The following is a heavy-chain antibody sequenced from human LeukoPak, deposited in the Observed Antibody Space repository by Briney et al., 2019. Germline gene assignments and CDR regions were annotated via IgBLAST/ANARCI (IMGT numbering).Heavy chain of an antibody. CDR2: IYYSGST. D-gene: IGHD3-22*01. CDR1: GGSISSYY. CDR3: AGDRTMTLNY. V-gene: IGHV4-59*01. J-gene: IGHJ4*02. Sequence: KSSETLSLTCTVSGGSISSYYWSWIRQPPVKGLEWIGYIYYSGSTNYNPSLKSRVTISVDTSKNQFSLKLSSVTAADTAVYYCAGDRTMTLNYWGQGTLVTVSS.